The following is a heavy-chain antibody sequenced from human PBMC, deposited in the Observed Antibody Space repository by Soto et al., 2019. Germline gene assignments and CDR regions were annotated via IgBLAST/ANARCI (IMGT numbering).Heavy chain of an antibody. V-gene: IGHV3-23*01. D-gene: IGHD2-21*02. Sequence: GGSLRLSCVVSEFTFNSYAMSWVRQAPGMGLEWVSSIIGSGAITYYADSVKGRFTISRDNSKSTLYLQMNSLRVEDTALYYCAKDARDTGGNSGIDYWGQGTLVTVSS. CDR1: EFTFNSYA. CDR2: IIGSGAIT. CDR3: AKDARDTGGNSGIDY. J-gene: IGHJ4*02.